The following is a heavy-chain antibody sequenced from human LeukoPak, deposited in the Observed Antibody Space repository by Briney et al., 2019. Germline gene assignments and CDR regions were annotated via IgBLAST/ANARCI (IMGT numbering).Heavy chain of an antibody. D-gene: IGHD3-10*01. CDR2: ISDDGINK. CDR1: GFTLSAYV. Sequence: GGSLRLSCAASGFTLSAYVMHWVRHAPGEGLERGALISDDGINKYHVDSVKGRLTISTDNSENNLYLQMYSLRAEDTAVYYCARDLSTMVILGAFHIWGQGTVVTVSS. J-gene: IGHJ3*02. CDR3: ARDLSTMVILGAFHI. V-gene: IGHV3-30-3*01.